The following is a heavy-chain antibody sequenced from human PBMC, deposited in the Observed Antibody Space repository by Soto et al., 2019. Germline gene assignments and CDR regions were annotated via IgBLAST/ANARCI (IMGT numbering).Heavy chain of an antibody. CDR2: INSDGSST. Sequence: GGSLRLSCGASGFTFSSYWMHWVRQAPGKGPVWVSRINSDGSSTSYADSVKGRFTISRDNAKNTLYLQMNSLRAEDTAVYYCARERARTTHDAFDIWGQGTMVTVSS. D-gene: IGHD1-1*01. J-gene: IGHJ3*02. CDR3: ARERARTTHDAFDI. CDR1: GFTFSSYW. V-gene: IGHV3-74*01.